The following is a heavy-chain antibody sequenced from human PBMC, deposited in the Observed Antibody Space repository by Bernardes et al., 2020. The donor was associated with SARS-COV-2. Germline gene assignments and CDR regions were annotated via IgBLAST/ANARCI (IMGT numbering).Heavy chain of an antibody. D-gene: IGHD6-19*01. V-gene: IGHV3-23*01. CDR3: AKAGIAVTVTRGSFGWFDP. J-gene: IGHJ5*02. CDR2: ISGSGSST. CDR1: GFTFSDYA. Sequence: GGSLRLSCAGSGFTFSDYAMIWVRQAPGKGLEWVSLISGSGSSTDYADSVKGRFTISRDNSKNTLYLQMNSVRAEDTAVYHCAKAGIAVTVTRGSFGWFDPWGQGALVTVSS.